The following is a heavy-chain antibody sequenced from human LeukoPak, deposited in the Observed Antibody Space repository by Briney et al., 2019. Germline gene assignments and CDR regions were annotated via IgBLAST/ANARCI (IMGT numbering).Heavy chain of an antibody. D-gene: IGHD2-21*01. CDR1: GFTFSEAW. Sequence: GGSLRLSCVASGFTFSEAWMTWVRQAPGKGLRCVGRIKSRADDGTAVYAAPVQGTSTISRDDSKDTLYLQMNSLRAEDTAVYYCSRYCVGNNCYLHTFDVWGQGTMVSVSS. V-gene: IGHV3-15*01. J-gene: IGHJ3*01. CDR2: IKSRADDGTA. CDR3: SRYCVGNNCYLHTFDV.